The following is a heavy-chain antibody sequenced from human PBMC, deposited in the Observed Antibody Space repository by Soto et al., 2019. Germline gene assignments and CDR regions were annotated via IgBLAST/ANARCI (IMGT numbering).Heavy chain of an antibody. CDR2: INHSGST. J-gene: IGHJ4*02. CDR1: GGSFSGYY. V-gene: IGHV4-34*01. D-gene: IGHD6-19*01. Sequence: SETLSLTCAVYGGSFSGYYWSWIRQPPGKGLEWIGEINHSGSTNYNPSLKSRVTISVDTSKNQFSLKLSSVTAADTAVYYCARGRRNSSGWSFRNYYFDYWGQGTLVTVSS. CDR3: ARGRRNSSGWSFRNYYFDY.